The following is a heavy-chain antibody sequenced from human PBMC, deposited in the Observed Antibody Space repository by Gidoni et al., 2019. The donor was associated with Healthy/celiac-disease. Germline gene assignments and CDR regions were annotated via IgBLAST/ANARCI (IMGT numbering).Heavy chain of an antibody. V-gene: IGHV1-69*02. CDR2: IIPILGIA. J-gene: IGHJ4*02. Sequence: QVQLVQSGAEVKKPGSSVQVSCKASGGTFSSYTVSGVRQAPGQGLEWMGRIIPILGIANYAQKFQGRVTITADKSTSTAYMELSSLRSEDTAVYYCARLFGGFDYWGQGTLVTVSS. D-gene: IGHD3-16*01. CDR1: GGTFSSYT. CDR3: ARLFGGFDY.